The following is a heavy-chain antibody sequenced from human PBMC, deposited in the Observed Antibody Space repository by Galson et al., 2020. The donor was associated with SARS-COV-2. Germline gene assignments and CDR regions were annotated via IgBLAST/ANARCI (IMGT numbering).Heavy chain of an antibody. Sequence: GESLKISCAASGFTFSRSWMHWVRQVPGKGLVWVSLTNSAGSMTTYADSVKGRFTISRDNAKNTLYLQMNSLRAEDTAVYYCARDPYDDSGGYSYYGMDVWGQGTTVTVSS. V-gene: IGHV3-74*01. CDR3: ARDPYDDSGGYSYYGMDV. CDR2: TNSAGSMT. J-gene: IGHJ6*02. CDR1: GFTFSRSW. D-gene: IGHD3-10*01.